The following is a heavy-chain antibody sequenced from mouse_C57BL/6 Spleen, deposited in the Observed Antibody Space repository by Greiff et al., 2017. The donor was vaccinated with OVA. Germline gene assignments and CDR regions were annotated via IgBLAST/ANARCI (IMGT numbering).Heavy chain of an antibody. V-gene: IGHV14-2*01. CDR3: ARSPYGNYVAMDY. Sequence: EVQLQQSGAELVKPGASVKLSCTASGFNIKDYYMHWVKQRTEQGLEWIGRIDPEDGETKYAQKFQGKATITADTSSNTAYLQLSSLTSEDTAVYYCARSPYGNYVAMDYWGQGTSVTVSS. CDR2: IDPEDGET. D-gene: IGHD2-1*01. J-gene: IGHJ4*01. CDR1: GFNIKDYY.